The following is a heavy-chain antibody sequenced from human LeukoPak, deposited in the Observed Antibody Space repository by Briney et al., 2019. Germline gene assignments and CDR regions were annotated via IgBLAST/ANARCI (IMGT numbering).Heavy chain of an antibody. CDR3: ARDQGDPYYYYGMDA. V-gene: IGHV3-66*02. CDR1: GFTLSSNY. Sequence: GGSLRLSCAASGFTLSSNYMSWVRQAPGKGLEWVSVIYSGGSTYYADSVKGRFTISRDNSKNTLYLQMNSLRAEDTAVYYCARDQGDPYYYYGMDAWGQGTTVTVSS. CDR2: IYSGGST. J-gene: IGHJ6*02.